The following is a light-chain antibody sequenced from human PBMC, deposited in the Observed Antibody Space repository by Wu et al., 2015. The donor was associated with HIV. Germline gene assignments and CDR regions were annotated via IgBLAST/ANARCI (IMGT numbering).Light chain of an antibody. CDR1: QSVSSSY. CDR3: QQYGSSPRG. V-gene: IGKV3-20*01. Sequence: EIVLTQSPGTLSLSPGERATLSCRASQSVSSSYLAWYQQKPGQAPRLLIYGASSRATGIPDRFSDSGSGTDFTLTISRLEPEDFAVYYCQQYGSSPRGFGGGTKVEIK. CDR2: GAS. J-gene: IGKJ4*01.